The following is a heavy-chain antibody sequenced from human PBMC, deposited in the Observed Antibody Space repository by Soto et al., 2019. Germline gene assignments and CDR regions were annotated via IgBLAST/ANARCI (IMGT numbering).Heavy chain of an antibody. J-gene: IGHJ4*02. Sequence: VQLVESGGGLVQPGGSLRLSCAASGFTFTSYWMHWVRQAPGKGLVWVSRINSDGRSPNYADSVKGRFIISRDNDKSTLSVQMRSLRAEDTAVYYCVRDFRWLESHWGQGTLVTV. CDR2: INSDGRSP. V-gene: IGHV3-74*01. D-gene: IGHD3-9*01. CDR3: VRDFRWLESH. CDR1: GFTFTSYW.